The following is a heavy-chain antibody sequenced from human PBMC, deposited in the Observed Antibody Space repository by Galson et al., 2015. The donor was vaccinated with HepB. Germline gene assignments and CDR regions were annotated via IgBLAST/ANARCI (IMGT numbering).Heavy chain of an antibody. Sequence: SLRLSCAASGFDFRSYAMNWVRQAPGKGLEWVAFMWYDGSKKNYADSVKGRFTISRDNSKNKLYLQMNSLRAEDTTVYYCARDHAVGATWGYFYHYVMDVWGQGTKVTVTS. V-gene: IGHV3-33*01. D-gene: IGHD1-26*01. CDR3: ARDHAVGATWGYFYHYVMDV. CDR1: GFDFRSYA. J-gene: IGHJ6*02. CDR2: MWYDGSKK.